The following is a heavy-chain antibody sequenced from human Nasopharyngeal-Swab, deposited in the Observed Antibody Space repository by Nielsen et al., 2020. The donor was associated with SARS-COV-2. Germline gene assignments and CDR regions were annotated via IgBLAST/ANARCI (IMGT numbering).Heavy chain of an antibody. CDR2: ISGSGGST. J-gene: IGHJ6*02. CDR1: GFTFSSYG. Sequence: GGSLRLSCAASGFTFSSYGMHWVRQAPGKGLEWVSAISGSGGSTYYADSVKGRFTISRDNSKNTLYLQMNSLRAEDTAVYYCAKDFVGQQTYYYGMDVWGQGTTVTVSS. V-gene: IGHV3-23*01. D-gene: IGHD6-13*01. CDR3: AKDFVGQQTYYYGMDV.